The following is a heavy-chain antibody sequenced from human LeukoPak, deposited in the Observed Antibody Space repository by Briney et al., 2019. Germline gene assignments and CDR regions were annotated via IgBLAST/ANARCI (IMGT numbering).Heavy chain of an antibody. CDR3: ARGPHSYAFDI. V-gene: IGHV4-34*01. CDR2: INHSGST. D-gene: IGHD1-26*01. Sequence: SETLSLTCAVYGGSFSGYYWSWIRQPPGKGLEWIGEINHSGSTNYNPSLKSRVTISVDTSKNQFSLKLSSVTAADTAVYYCARGPHSYAFDIWGQGTMVTLSS. CDR1: GGSFSGYY. J-gene: IGHJ3*02.